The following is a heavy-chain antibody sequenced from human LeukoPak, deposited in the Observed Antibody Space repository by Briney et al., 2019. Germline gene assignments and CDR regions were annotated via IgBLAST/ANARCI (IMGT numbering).Heavy chain of an antibody. CDR2: IIPIFGTA. Sequence: ASVTVSCKASGGTFSSYAISWVRQAPGQGLEWMGGIIPIFGTANYAQKFQGRVTITTDESTSTAYMELSSLRSEDTAVYYCARTDMTTVVNYFDYWGQGTLVTVSS. V-gene: IGHV1-69*05. CDR3: ARTDMTTVVNYFDY. J-gene: IGHJ4*02. D-gene: IGHD4-23*01. CDR1: GGTFSSYA.